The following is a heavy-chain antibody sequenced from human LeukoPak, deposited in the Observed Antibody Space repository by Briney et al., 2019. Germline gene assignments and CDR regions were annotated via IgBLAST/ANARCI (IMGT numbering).Heavy chain of an antibody. Sequence: GGSLRLSCAASGFTFSSYWMHWVRQAPGKGLVWVSRIHSDGRTTDYADSVKGRFTISRDNAKNTLNLQMNSLRAEDTAVCYCAALSGVGVKIGFDHWGQGALVVVSS. D-gene: IGHD1-26*01. CDR1: GFTFSSYW. CDR3: AALSGVGVKIGFDH. J-gene: IGHJ4*02. CDR2: IHSDGRTT. V-gene: IGHV3-74*01.